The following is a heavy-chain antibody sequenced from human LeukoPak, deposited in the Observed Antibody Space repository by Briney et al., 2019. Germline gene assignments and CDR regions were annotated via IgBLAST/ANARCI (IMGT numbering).Heavy chain of an antibody. Sequence: GGSLRLSCAASGFTFSSYSMNWVRQAQGKGLEGVSSISGSSSYIYYADSVKGRFTISRDNATNSLYLQMNSLRAEDTAVYYCAREDKAAPRRFDYWGQGTLVTVSS. CDR3: AREDKAAPRRFDY. V-gene: IGHV3-21*01. D-gene: IGHD5-18*01. J-gene: IGHJ4*02. CDR2: ISGSSSYI. CDR1: GFTFSSYS.